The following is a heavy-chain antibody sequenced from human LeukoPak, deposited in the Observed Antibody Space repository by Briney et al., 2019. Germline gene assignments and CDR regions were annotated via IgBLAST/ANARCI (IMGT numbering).Heavy chain of an antibody. D-gene: IGHD2/OR15-2a*01. CDR2: VHYSGAN. Sequence: SETLSLTCTVSGGSITSDAYYWGWIRQPPGKGLEWIASVHYSGANYYNPSLKSRVTISVDTSKKHFSLKLSSVTAADTAVYYCAKDLSSFHYWGQGTLVTVSS. CDR3: AKDLSSFHY. V-gene: IGHV4-39*07. J-gene: IGHJ4*02. CDR1: GGSITSDAYY.